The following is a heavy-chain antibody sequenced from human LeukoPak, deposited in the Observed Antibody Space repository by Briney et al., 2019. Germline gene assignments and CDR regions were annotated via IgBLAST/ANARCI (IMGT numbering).Heavy chain of an antibody. V-gene: IGHV3-23*01. CDR1: GFTFSNIA. CDR3: AKINGPILAGKLDC. Sequence: GGSLRISCAASGFTFSNIAMTCVRHAPGERLEWVSTISGSGESTYYADSLKGRFTISRDNSKNTVYLHMNSLRAEDTAVYYCAKINGPILAGKLDCWGQGTLVTVSS. J-gene: IGHJ4*02. CDR2: ISGSGEST. D-gene: IGHD3-9*01.